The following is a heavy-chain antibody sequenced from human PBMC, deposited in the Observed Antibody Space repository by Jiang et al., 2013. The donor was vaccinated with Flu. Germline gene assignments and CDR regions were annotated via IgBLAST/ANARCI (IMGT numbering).Heavy chain of an antibody. CDR2: IYYSGST. CDR1: GGSISSSSYY. D-gene: IGHD3-22*01. Sequence: GPGLVKPSETLSLTCTVSGGSISSSSYYWGWIRQPPGKGLEWIGSIYYSGSTYYNPSLKSRVTISVDTSKNQFSLKLSSVTAADTTVYYCARHRNYYDSSGYYYESDWFDPWGQGTLVTVSS. V-gene: IGHV4-39*01. CDR3: ARHRNYYDSSGYYYESDWFDP. J-gene: IGHJ5*02.